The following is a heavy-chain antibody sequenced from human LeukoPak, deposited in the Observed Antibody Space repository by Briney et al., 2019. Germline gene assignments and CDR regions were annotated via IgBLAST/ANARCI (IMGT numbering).Heavy chain of an antibody. Sequence: ASVKVSCKASGYTFTGYYMHWVRQAPGQGLEWMGWINPNSGGTNYAQKFQGRVTMTRDTSISTAYMELNSLRVDDTAIYYCAKDFWVVGVSKTSDLGQGTLVTVSS. J-gene: IGHJ4*02. CDR3: AKDFWVVGVSKTSD. CDR1: GYTFTGYY. D-gene: IGHD3-3*01. CDR2: INPNSGGT. V-gene: IGHV1-2*02.